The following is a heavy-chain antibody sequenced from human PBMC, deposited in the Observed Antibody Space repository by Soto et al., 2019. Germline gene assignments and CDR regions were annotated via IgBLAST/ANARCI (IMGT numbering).Heavy chain of an antibody. D-gene: IGHD3-10*01. J-gene: IGHJ4*02. V-gene: IGHV1-2*04. CDR1: GYTFTGYY. CDR2: INPNSGGT. Sequence: GASVKVSCKASGYTFTGYYMHWVRQAPGQGLEWMGWINPNSGGTNYAQKFQGWVTMTRDTSISTAYMELSRLGSDDTAVYYCAITPKNSYGSGSYIGPFDYWGQGTLVTVSS. CDR3: AITPKNSYGSGSYIGPFDY.